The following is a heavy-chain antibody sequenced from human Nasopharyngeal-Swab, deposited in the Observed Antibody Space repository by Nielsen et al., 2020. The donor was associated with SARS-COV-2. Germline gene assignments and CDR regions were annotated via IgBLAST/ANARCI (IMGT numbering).Heavy chain of an antibody. Sequence: GESLKISCAASGFTFSNYWIHWVRHAPGKGLVWVSRIHSDGTNTNYADSVKGRFTISRDNAKNTLYLQMNSLRAEDTAVYYCARGAKRSDWVWSQGTLVTVSS. CDR1: GFTFSNYW. CDR2: IHSDGTNT. D-gene: IGHD2-21*02. V-gene: IGHV3-74*01. J-gene: IGHJ4*02. CDR3: ARGAKRSDWV.